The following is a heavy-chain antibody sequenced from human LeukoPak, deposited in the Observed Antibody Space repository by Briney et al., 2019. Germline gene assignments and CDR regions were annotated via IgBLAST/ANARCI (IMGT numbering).Heavy chain of an antibody. D-gene: IGHD3-3*01. Sequence: SETLSLTCPVYGGSFSGYYWSWIRQPPGKGLEWIGEINHSGSTNYNPSLKSRVTISVDTSNNQFSLKLSSVTAADTAVYYCARGRYDFWSGYYDYYYYYYMDVWGKGTTVTVSS. CDR1: GGSFSGYY. V-gene: IGHV4-34*01. J-gene: IGHJ6*03. CDR3: ARGRYDFWSGYYDYYYYYYMDV. CDR2: INHSGST.